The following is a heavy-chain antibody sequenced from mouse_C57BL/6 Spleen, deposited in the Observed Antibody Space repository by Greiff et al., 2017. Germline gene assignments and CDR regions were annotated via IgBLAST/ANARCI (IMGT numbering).Heavy chain of an antibody. Sequence: EVKLVESGGGLVQPGGSLKLSCAASGFTFSDYYMYWVRQTPEKRLEWVAYISNGGGSTYYPDTVKGRFTISRDNAKNTLYLQMSRLKSEDTAMYYCASPIYYGNYVFAYWGQGTLVTVSA. J-gene: IGHJ3*01. CDR1: GFTFSDYY. D-gene: IGHD2-1*01. CDR3: ASPIYYGNYVFAY. CDR2: ISNGGGST. V-gene: IGHV5-12*01.